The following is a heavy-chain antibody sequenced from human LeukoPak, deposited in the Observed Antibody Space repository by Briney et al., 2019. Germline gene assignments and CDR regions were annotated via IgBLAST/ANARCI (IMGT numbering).Heavy chain of an antibody. CDR1: GFTFSSYA. CDR3: AKFPQGGQWLVRHWFDP. Sequence: GGSLRLSCAASGFTFSSYAMSWVRQAPGKGLEWASGISGSGGGTYYADSVKGRFTISRDNSKNTLYLQMNSLRAEDTAVYYCAKFPQGGQWLVRHWFDPWGQGTLVTVSS. D-gene: IGHD6-19*01. V-gene: IGHV3-23*01. J-gene: IGHJ5*02. CDR2: ISGSGGGT.